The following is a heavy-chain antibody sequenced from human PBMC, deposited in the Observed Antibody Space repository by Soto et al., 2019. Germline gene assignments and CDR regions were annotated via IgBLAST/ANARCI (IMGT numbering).Heavy chain of an antibody. J-gene: IGHJ4*02. Sequence: NPSETLSLTCAVSGGSISSGGYSWSWIRQPPGKGLEWIGYIYHSGSTYYNPSLKSRVTISVDRSKNQFSLKLSSVTAADTAVYYCVSWVSAHFDSWGQGTLVTVSS. D-gene: IGHD6-13*01. CDR3: VSWVSAHFDS. CDR2: IYHSGST. CDR1: GGSISSGGYS. V-gene: IGHV4-30-2*01.